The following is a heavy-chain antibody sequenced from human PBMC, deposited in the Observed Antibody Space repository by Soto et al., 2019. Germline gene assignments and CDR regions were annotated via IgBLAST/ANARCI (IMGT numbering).Heavy chain of an antibody. V-gene: IGHV3-30*18. D-gene: IGHD1-26*01. CDR1: GFTFSSYG. Sequence: HPGGSLRLSCAASGFTFSSYGMHWVRQAPGKGLEWVAVISYDGSNKYYADSVKGRFTISRDNSKNTLYLQMNSLRAEDTAVYYCAKDPGLGINWFDPWGQGTLVTVSS. CDR2: ISYDGSNK. CDR3: AKDPGLGINWFDP. J-gene: IGHJ5*02.